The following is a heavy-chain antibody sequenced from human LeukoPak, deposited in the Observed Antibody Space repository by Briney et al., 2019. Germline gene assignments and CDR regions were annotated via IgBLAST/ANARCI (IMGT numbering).Heavy chain of an antibody. CDR1: GFPFSSYA. Sequence: GGSLRLSCAASGFPFSSYAMTWVRLSPGKGLEWVSSIRPGADKTYYADSVRGRFTISRDNFRNTLYLQMNSLRTEDTAVYYCASHLSGGGFDYWGQGTLVTVSS. V-gene: IGHV3-23*01. CDR3: ASHLSGGGFDY. CDR2: IRPGADKT. J-gene: IGHJ4*02.